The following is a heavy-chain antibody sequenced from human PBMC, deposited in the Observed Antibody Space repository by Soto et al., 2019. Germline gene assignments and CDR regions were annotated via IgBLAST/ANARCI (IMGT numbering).Heavy chain of an antibody. V-gene: IGHV3-7*03. CDR2: INNDGSEK. Sequence: EVQLVESGGDLVQPGGSLRLSCVPSGFTFSPYWMSWVRQAPGRGLQWVATINNDGSEKYYADSVKGRFTISRDNARDSLYLQLTSLRAEDTAIYYCARGSNQDYWGQGTLVAVSS. CDR3: ARGSNQDY. CDR1: GFTFSPYW. J-gene: IGHJ4*02. D-gene: IGHD2-8*01.